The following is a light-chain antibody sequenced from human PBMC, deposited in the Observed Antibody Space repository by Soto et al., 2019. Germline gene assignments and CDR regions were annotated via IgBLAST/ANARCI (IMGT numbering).Light chain of an antibody. Sequence: EIVLTQSPGTLSLSPGERATLSCRASQSVSSSYLAWYQQKPGQAPRLLIYGASSRATGIPDRFSGSGSGTDFTLIISRLEPEDFAVYYCQQYGSSPQVTFGGGTKVEIK. J-gene: IGKJ4*01. CDR3: QQYGSSPQVT. CDR1: QSVSSSY. V-gene: IGKV3-20*01. CDR2: GAS.